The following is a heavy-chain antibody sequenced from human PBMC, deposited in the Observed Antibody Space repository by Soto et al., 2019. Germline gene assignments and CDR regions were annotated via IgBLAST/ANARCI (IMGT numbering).Heavy chain of an antibody. CDR3: AKEMATRDWYFDL. CDR2: ISYDGSNK. D-gene: IGHD5-12*01. CDR1: GFTFSSYG. V-gene: IGHV3-30*18. Sequence: QVQLVESGGGVVQPGRPLRLSCAASGFTFSSYGMHWVRQAPGKGLVWVAVISYDGSNKYYADSVKGRFTISRDNSKNTLYLQMNSLRAEDTAVYYCAKEMATRDWYFDLWGRGTLVTVSS. J-gene: IGHJ2*01.